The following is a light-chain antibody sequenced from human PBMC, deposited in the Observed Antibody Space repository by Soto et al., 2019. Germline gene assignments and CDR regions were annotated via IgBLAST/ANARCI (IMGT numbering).Light chain of an antibody. CDR1: RHDIGNGYDS. V-gene: IGLV2-14*03. Sequence: HSLLTQPASVSLSPGPSSTISCTGTRHDIGNGYDSVSWYQQHPGKAPKLIIYDVVNRPSGVSSRFSGSKSGNTASLTISGLQAEDEADYYCCSYTTNIAPYVFGTGTKVTVL. CDR3: CSYTTNIAPYV. J-gene: IGLJ1*01. CDR2: DVV.